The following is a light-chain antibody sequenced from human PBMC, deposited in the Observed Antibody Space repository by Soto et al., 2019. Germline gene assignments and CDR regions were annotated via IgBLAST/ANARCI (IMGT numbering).Light chain of an antibody. CDR2: YNN. CDR1: DSNIGSNS. V-gene: IGLV1-47*02. CDR3: AAWDASLSACV. J-gene: IGLJ1*01. Sequence: QSVLTQPPSASGTAGQGVTISYSGGDSNIGSNSVYWYQHLPRMAPKLLIYYNNQRPSGVPDRFSGSRSGTSASLAIVGLRSEDEAVYYCAAWDASLSACVFGNGTKLTVL.